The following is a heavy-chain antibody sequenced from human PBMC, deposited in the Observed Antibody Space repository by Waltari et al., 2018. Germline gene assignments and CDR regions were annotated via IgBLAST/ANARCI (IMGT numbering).Heavy chain of an antibody. J-gene: IGHJ4*02. CDR2: ISYSGTT. CDR3: ARRFPYSSNWDFDY. CDR1: SGSISSSNYY. D-gene: IGHD6-13*01. V-gene: IGHV4-39*07. Sequence: QLQLQESGPGLVKPSETLSLTCTVSSGSISSSNYYWGWIRQPPGKGLEWIGTISYSGTTYYNPSLKSRVTISVDTSKKQFSLKLTSVTAADTAIYYCARRFPYSSNWDFDYWGQGTLVTVSS.